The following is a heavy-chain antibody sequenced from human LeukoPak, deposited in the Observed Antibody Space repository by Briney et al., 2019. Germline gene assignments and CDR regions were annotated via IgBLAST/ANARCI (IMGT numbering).Heavy chain of an antibody. D-gene: IGHD4-23*01. CDR2: IDPNSGAT. Sequence: ASVKVSCKASGYTFTGYYLHWMRQAPGQGPEWMGWIDPNSGATNYEQRFQGRVSLTRETSISTAYMGLTSLRPDDTAVYYCARSHGGNSFDNWGQGTLVTVSS. CDR1: GYTFTGYY. CDR3: ARSHGGNSFDN. V-gene: IGHV1-2*02. J-gene: IGHJ4*02.